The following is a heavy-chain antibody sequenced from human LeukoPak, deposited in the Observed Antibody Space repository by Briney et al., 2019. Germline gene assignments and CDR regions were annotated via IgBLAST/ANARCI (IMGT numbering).Heavy chain of an antibody. CDR2: ISPFNGKT. CDR3: VRDRDATPDDVRDY. D-gene: IGHD2-21*02. J-gene: IGHJ4*02. Sequence: ASVKVSCKASGGTFSSYAISWVRQAPGHGLKWMGWISPFNGKTRFAEEFQDRLTLTTDTPTRTAYMVLRSLRPDDTAVYYCVRDRDATPDDVRDYWGQGSLVTVSS. CDR1: GGTFSSYA. V-gene: IGHV1-18*01.